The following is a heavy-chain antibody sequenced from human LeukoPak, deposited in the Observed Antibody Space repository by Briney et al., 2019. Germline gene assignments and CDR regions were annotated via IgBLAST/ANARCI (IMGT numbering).Heavy chain of an antibody. CDR3: TRDPRLYPCRGNPYLDY. D-gene: IGHD4-23*01. V-gene: IGHV3-74*01. J-gene: IGHJ4*02. CDR1: GFTFSSYW. CDR2: INSDGITT. Sequence: TGGSLRLSCAASGFTFSSYWMHWVRQAPGKGLVWVSRINSDGITTNYADSVKGRFTISRGNAKNTLYLQMNSLRAEDTAVYYCTRDPRLYPCRGNPYLDYWGQGTLVTVSS.